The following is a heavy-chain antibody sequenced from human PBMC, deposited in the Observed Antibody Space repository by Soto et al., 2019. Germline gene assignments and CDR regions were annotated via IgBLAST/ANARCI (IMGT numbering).Heavy chain of an antibody. CDR1: GGTFSSYA. CDR3: ARLSRFLEWLPYYYYVMDV. J-gene: IGHJ6*02. Sequence: SVKVSCKASGGTFSSYAISWVRQAPGQGLEWMGGIIPIFGTANYAQKFQGRVTITADESPSTAYMELSSLRPEDTAGYYCARLSRFLEWLPYYYYVMDVGGQGSSVTGSS. V-gene: IGHV1-69*13. CDR2: IIPIFGTA. D-gene: IGHD3-3*01.